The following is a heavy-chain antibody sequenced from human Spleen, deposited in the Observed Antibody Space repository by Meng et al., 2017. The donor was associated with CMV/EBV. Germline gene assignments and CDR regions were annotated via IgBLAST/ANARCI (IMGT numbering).Heavy chain of an antibody. Sequence: SETLSLTCTVSGGSISSSSYYWGWIRQPPGKGLEWIGTIFYNGITYYNPSLKSRLTISVDTSKNQFSLKLSSVTAADTAVYYCARFRIVGATYYFDYWGQGTLVTVSS. CDR2: IFYNGIT. V-gene: IGHV4-39*07. D-gene: IGHD1-26*01. CDR3: ARFRIVGATYYFDY. CDR1: GGSISSSSYY. J-gene: IGHJ4*02.